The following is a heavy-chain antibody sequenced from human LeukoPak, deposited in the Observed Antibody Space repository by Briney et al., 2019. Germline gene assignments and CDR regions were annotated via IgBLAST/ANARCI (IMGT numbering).Heavy chain of an antibody. V-gene: IGHV4-30-2*01. D-gene: IGHD3-3*01. Sequence: SETPSLTCAVSGGSISSGGYSWSWLRQPPGKGLEWIGYIYHSGSTYYNPSLKSRVTISVDRSKNQFSLKLSSVTAADTAVYYCARGITIFGVVITYFDYWGQGTLVTVSS. CDR3: ARGITIFGVVITYFDY. CDR1: GGSISSGGYS. CDR2: IYHSGST. J-gene: IGHJ4*02.